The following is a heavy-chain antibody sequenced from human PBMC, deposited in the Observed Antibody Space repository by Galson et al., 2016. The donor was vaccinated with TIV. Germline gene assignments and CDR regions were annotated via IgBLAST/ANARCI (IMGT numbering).Heavy chain of an antibody. CDR3: ARIIVSYGMDV. CDR1: GYTFSSYG. D-gene: IGHD2/OR15-2a*01. J-gene: IGHJ6*02. Sequence: SLRLSCAASGYTFSSYGMHWVRQAPGKGLEWVAVIWYDGSIKYNEDSVKGRLTISRDKSKNTLYLAMSSLRAEDTAVYYCARIIVSYGMDVWGQGTLVTVSS. V-gene: IGHV3-33*01. CDR2: IWYDGSIK.